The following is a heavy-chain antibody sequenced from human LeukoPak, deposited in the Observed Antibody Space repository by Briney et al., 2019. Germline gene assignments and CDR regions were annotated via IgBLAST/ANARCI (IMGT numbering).Heavy chain of an antibody. D-gene: IGHD3-22*01. CDR3: ARDVGYDSSGSYPYYFDY. CDR2: IKQDGGEK. CDR1: RFTFSSYL. V-gene: IGHV3-7*05. J-gene: IGHJ4*02. Sequence: GGSLRLACAASRFTFSSYLMTWVRQAPGKGLEWVANIKQDGGEKHYVDSVQGRFTISRDNAKNSLFLQMNSLRPEDTAVYYCARDVGYDSSGSYPYYFDYWGMGTLVTVSS.